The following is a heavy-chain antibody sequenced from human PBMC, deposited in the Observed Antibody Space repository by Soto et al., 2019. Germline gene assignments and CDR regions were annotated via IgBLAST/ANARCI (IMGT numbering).Heavy chain of an antibody. V-gene: IGHV3-21*01. CDR2: VSKSGYA. J-gene: IGHJ4*02. Sequence: LRLSCTVSGFTFNNYGINWVRQAPGKGLEWVSSVSKSGYAYYSDSVKGRFTISRDNAKNSVSLQMNTLRVEDTAVHYCAREDSIIIPAVSDFWGQGTLVTVSS. CDR1: GFTFNNYG. CDR3: AREDSIIIPAVSDF. D-gene: IGHD3-22*01.